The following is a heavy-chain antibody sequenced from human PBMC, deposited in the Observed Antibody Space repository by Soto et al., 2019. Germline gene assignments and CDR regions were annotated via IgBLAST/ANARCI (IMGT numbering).Heavy chain of an antibody. CDR1: GFTFSSYW. D-gene: IGHD3-22*01. J-gene: IGHJ4*02. CDR2: INSDGSST. V-gene: IGHV3-74*01. Sequence: GSLRLSCAASGFTFSSYWMHWVRQAPGKGLVWVSRINSDGSSTSYADSVKGRFTTSRDNAKNTLYLQMNSLRAEDTAVYYCARGDYYDSSGYYQVLFDYWGQGTLVTVSS. CDR3: ARGDYYDSSGYYQVLFDY.